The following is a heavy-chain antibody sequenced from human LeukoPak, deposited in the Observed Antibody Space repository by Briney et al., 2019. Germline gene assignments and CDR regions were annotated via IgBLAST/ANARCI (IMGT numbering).Heavy chain of an antibody. D-gene: IGHD6-19*01. CDR1: GFNLSIYE. Sequence: PGGSVRLSCAASGFNLSIYEVNWVRQAPGKGLEWVSYISRSGSTIYYADSVKGRFTISRDNAKNSLYLQMNSLRAEDTAVYFCASKYSSGWSILEYWAQGTLVTVSS. CDR2: ISRSGSTI. J-gene: IGHJ4*02. V-gene: IGHV3-48*03. CDR3: ASKYSSGWSILEY.